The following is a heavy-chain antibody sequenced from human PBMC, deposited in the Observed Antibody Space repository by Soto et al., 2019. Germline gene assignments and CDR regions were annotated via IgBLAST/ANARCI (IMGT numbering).Heavy chain of an antibody. J-gene: IGHJ4*01. V-gene: IGHV4-34*01. CDR3: ARSFCTDTTCSIFDS. Sequence: PSETLSLTCGAYVGPLSENSWNWIRQSPGKGLEWIGQLENSGSAYYNPSLRSRVTISADTSKNQFSLKLTSVTTADTAVYFCARSFCTDTTCSIFDSWGLGTLVTV. CDR1: VGPLSENS. D-gene: IGHD2-8*02. CDR2: LENSGSA.